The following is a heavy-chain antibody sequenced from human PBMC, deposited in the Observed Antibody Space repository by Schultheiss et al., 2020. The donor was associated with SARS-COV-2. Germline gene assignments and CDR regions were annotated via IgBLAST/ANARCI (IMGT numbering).Heavy chain of an antibody. CDR3: AHRRRNWNGNYYYYGMDV. D-gene: IGHD1-20*01. V-gene: IGHV2-70*12. Sequence: SGPTLVKPTQTLTLTCTFSGFSLSTSGMCVSWIRQPPGKALEWLARIDWDDDKYYSTSLKTRLTISKDTSKNQVVLTMTNMDPVDTATYYCAHRRRNWNGNYYYYGMDVWGQGTTVTVSS. J-gene: IGHJ6*02. CDR1: GFSLSTSGMC. CDR2: IDWDDDK.